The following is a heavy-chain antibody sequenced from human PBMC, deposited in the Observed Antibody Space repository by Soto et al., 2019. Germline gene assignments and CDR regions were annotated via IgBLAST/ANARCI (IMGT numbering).Heavy chain of an antibody. J-gene: IGHJ4*02. D-gene: IGHD1-1*01. CDR3: ARDNNWSYDS. CDR2: ISHDGSKR. V-gene: IGHV3-30*03. CDR1: GFTFSDFG. Sequence: PGGSLRLSCEASGFTFSDFGLDWVRQAPGKGLEWVAIISHDGSKRFYADSVKGRFTISRDNARNTLYLRMNSLRAEDTAVYYCARDNNWSYDSRGRGTLVTVSS.